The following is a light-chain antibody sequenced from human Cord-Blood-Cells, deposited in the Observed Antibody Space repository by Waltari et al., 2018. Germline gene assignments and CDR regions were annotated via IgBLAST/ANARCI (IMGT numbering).Light chain of an antibody. Sequence: EIVMTQPPATLSVAPGERATLSCSASQSVSGNLAWYQQTPGPAPRLLIYGASTTATGIPARFSGSGSGTEFTLTISSLQSEDFAVYYCQQYNNWPPYSFGQGTKLEIK. V-gene: IGKV3-15*01. CDR1: QSVSGN. CDR3: QQYNNWPPYS. CDR2: GAS. J-gene: IGKJ2*03.